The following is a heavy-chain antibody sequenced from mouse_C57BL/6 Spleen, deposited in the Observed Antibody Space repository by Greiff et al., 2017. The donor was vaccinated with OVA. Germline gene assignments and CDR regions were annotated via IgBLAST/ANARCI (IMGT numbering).Heavy chain of an antibody. J-gene: IGHJ3*01. CDR3: ARGTFYGNYGAWFAY. CDR1: GFTFSSYA. D-gene: IGHD2-1*01. V-gene: IGHV5-4*01. Sequence: DVHLVESGGGLVKPGGSLKLSCAASGFTFSSYAMSWVRQTPEKRLEWVATISDGGSYTYYPDNVKGRFTISRDNAKNNLYLQMSHLKSEDTAMYYCARGTFYGNYGAWFAYWGQGTLVTVSA. CDR2: ISDGGSYT.